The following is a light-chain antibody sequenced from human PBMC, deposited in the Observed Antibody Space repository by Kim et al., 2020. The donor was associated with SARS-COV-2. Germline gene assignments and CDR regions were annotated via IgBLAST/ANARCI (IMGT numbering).Light chain of an antibody. CDR1: NSDIGGYNF. CDR3: SSYTSSKTWV. J-gene: IGLJ3*02. Sequence: GTSTTISCTGTNSDIGGYNFVSWYQQHPGKAPKLLIYDVTKRPSGVSNRFSGSKSGNTASLTISGLQAEDEADYYCSSYTSSKTWVFGGGTQLTVL. V-gene: IGLV2-14*04. CDR2: DVT.